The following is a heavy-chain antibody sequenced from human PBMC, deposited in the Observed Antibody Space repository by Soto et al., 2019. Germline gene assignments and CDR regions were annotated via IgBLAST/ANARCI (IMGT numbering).Heavy chain of an antibody. V-gene: IGHV1-24*01. J-gene: IGHJ6*02. CDR1: GYTLTELS. Sequence: VASVKVSCKVSGYTLTELSMHWVRQAPGKGLEWMGGFDPEDGETIYAQKFQGRVTMTEDTSTDTAYMELSSLRSEDTAVYYCATPRYNWNYVSNRDYYYGMDVWGQGTTVTVSS. D-gene: IGHD1-7*01. CDR2: FDPEDGET. CDR3: ATPRYNWNYVSNRDYYYGMDV.